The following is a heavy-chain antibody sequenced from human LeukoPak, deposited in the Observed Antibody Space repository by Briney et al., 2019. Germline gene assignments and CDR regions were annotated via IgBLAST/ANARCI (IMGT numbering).Heavy chain of an antibody. CDR3: ARPPRSMVRGVIRMPAGV. V-gene: IGHV3-30*03. J-gene: IGHJ6*04. CDR1: GFTFSSYG. Sequence: QPGRSLRLSCAASGFTFSSYGMHWVRQAPGKGLEWVAVISYDGSNKYYADSVKGRFTISRDNSKNTLYLQMNSLRAEDTAVYYCARPPRSMVRGVIRMPAGVWGKGTTVTVSS. D-gene: IGHD3-10*01. CDR2: ISYDGSNK.